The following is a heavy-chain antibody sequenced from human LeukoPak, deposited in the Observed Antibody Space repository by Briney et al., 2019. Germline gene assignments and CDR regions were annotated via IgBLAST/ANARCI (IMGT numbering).Heavy chain of an antibody. CDR2: ISYDGSNK. V-gene: IGHV3-33*05. CDR1: GFTVNTYN. J-gene: IGHJ1*01. D-gene: IGHD2-2*02. CDR3: AKDRVCSSTSCYTAVYFQH. Sequence: PGGSLRLSCAASGFTVNTYNIHWVRQAPGKGLEWVAVISYDGSNKYYADSVKGRFTISRDNSKNTLYLQMNSLRAEDTAVYYCAKDRVCSSTSCYTAVYFQHWGQGTLVTVSS.